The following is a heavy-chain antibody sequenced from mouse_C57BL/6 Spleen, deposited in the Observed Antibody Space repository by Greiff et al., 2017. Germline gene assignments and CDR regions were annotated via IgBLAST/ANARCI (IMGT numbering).Heavy chain of an antibody. D-gene: IGHD1-1*01. CDR2: ISNLAYSI. J-gene: IGHJ4*01. CDR1: GFTFSDYG. CDR3: ARGGLLRGYYAMDY. Sequence: EVNLVESGGGLVQPGGSLKLSCAASGFTFSDYGMAWVRQAPRKGPEWVAFISNLAYSIYYADTVTGRFTISRENAKNTLYLEMSSLRSEDTAMDYCARGGLLRGYYAMDYWGQGTSVTVSS. V-gene: IGHV5-15*01.